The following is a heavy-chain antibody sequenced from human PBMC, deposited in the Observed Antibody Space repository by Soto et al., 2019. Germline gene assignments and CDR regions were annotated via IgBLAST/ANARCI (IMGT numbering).Heavy chain of an antibody. CDR1: GFTFSASD. Sequence: EVQLVESGGGLVQPGGSLRLSCAASGFTFSASDMHWVRQAAGKGLEWVSAIGTLHDTYYPDSVKGRFTISRDNAKNSLYLQMDRLRAGDTAVYYCARPASYRPWGGGWLDPWGQGTLVTVSS. CDR2: IGTLHDT. J-gene: IGHJ5*02. CDR3: ARPASYRPWGGGWLDP. V-gene: IGHV3-13*01. D-gene: IGHD3-16*01.